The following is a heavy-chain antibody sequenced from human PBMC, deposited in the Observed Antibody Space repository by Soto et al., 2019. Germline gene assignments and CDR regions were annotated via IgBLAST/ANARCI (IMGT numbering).Heavy chain of an antibody. D-gene: IGHD3-16*01. CDR1: GFTFSTYA. CDR2: ISGSGGST. Sequence: EVQLLESGGGLVQPGGSLRLSCAASGFTFSTYAMSWVRQAPGKGLEWVSAISGSGGSTYYADSVKGRFTISRDNSKNTLYLQMNSLGAEDTVVYYCAKDGSPGGPTDYWGQGTLVTVSS. V-gene: IGHV3-23*01. CDR3: AKDGSPGGPTDY. J-gene: IGHJ4*02.